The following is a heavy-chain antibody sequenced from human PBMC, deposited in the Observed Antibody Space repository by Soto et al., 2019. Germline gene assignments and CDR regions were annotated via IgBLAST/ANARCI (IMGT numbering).Heavy chain of an antibody. CDR1: GYTFTSYD. V-gene: IGHV1-8*01. CDR3: ARNPTETGTFEY. D-gene: IGHD7-27*01. J-gene: IGHJ4*02. CDR2: LKPNGGDT. Sequence: ASVRVSCKASGYTFTSYDINWVRQATGQGLEWMGWLKPNGGDTGYAQNFQGRVTLTRNTSTATAYMELTSLTSADTAVYFCARNPTETGTFEYWGQGTPVTVSS.